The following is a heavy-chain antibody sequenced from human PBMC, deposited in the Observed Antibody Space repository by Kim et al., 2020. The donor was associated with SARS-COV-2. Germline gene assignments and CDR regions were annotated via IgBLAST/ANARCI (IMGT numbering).Heavy chain of an antibody. CDR2: ISWNSGSI. V-gene: IGHV3-9*01. CDR1: GFTFDDYA. CDR3: AKDSGRGYWGCWGLFDP. D-gene: IGHD2-8*02. Sequence: GGSLILSCAASGFTFDDYAMHWVWQAPGKGLEWVSGISWNSGSIGYADSVKGRFTISRDNAKNSLYLQMNSLRAEDTALYYCAKDSGRGYWGCWGLFDPWGQGTLVTVSS. J-gene: IGHJ5*02.